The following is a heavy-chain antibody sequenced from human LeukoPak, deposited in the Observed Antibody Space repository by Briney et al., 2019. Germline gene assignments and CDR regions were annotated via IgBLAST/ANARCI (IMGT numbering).Heavy chain of an antibody. Sequence: PSETLSLTCTVSSGSISSYSWSWIRQPPGKGLEWICVIYYTGSTSYNPSPKSRVIMSVDTSKNKFSLKLSSVAAADTAVYYCARHGTLPYYYDSSGYPFLDYWGQGTLVTVSS. CDR3: ARHGTLPYYYDSSGYPFLDY. CDR1: SGSISSYS. J-gene: IGHJ4*02. D-gene: IGHD3-22*01. CDR2: IYYTGST. V-gene: IGHV4-59*08.